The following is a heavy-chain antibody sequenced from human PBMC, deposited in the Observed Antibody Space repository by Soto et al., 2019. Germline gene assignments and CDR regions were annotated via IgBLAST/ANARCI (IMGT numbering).Heavy chain of an antibody. Sequence: DVQLEESGGALVQPGESLRLSCAASGFTFSDYLMTWVRQAPGKGLEWVATIKQDGNEKYYVDSVKGRFTISRDNAKNSLYLQMNGLRAEDTPVYYCAIGHWLGNWGHGTLVTVSS. CDR1: GFTFSDYL. V-gene: IGHV3-7*01. D-gene: IGHD6-19*01. CDR2: IKQDGNEK. CDR3: AIGHWLGN. J-gene: IGHJ4*01.